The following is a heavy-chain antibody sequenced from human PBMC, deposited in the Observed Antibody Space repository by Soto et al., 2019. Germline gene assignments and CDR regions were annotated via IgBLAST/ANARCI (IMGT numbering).Heavy chain of an antibody. V-gene: IGHV3-21*01. CDR1: GFTFSSYS. D-gene: IGHD5-12*01. CDR2: ISSSSSYI. J-gene: IGHJ4*02. Sequence: EVQLVESGGGLVKPGGSLRLSCAASGFTFSSYSMNWVRQAPGKGLEWVSSISSSSSYIYYADSVKGRFTISRDNAKDPLYLQMYSLRAADTAVCFWAGAECLRSPFDYGGRGTLVTVSS. CDR3: AGAECLRSPFDY.